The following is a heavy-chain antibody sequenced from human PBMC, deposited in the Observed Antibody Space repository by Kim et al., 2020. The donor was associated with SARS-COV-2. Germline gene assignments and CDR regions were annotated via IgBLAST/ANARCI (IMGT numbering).Heavy chain of an antibody. J-gene: IGHJ6*02. Sequence: GGSLRLSCAASGFTFSSYAMSWVRQAPGKGLEWVSAISGSGGSTYYADSVKDRFTISRDNSKNTRYLQMNSLRAEDTAVYYCTKEPCSSISCLYGIDVWGQGTTVTVTS. D-gene: IGHD2-2*01. V-gene: IGHV3-23*01. CDR1: GFTFSSYA. CDR3: TKEPCSSISCLYGIDV. CDR2: ISGSGGST.